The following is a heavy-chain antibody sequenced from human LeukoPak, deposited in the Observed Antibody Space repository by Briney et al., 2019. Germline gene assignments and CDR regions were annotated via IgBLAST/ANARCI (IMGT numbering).Heavy chain of an antibody. CDR2: ISGSGGST. D-gene: IGHD3-10*01. V-gene: IGHV3-23*01. J-gene: IGHJ6*02. Sequence: PGGSLRLSCAASGFTFTSYAMSWVRQAPGKGLEWVSAISGSGGSTYYADSVKGRFTISRDNSKNTLYLQMNSLRAEDTAVYYCAKDREGGVPLYGMDVWGQGTTVTVSS. CDR3: AKDREGGVPLYGMDV. CDR1: GFTFTSYA.